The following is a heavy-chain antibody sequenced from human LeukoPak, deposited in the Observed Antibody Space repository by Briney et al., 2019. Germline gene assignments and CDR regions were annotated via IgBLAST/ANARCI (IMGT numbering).Heavy chain of an antibody. D-gene: IGHD4-11*01. Sequence: GGSLRLSCAASGFTFNNYWMHWVRQAPGKGLEWVSRLRTDGARTNYADSVKGRFTISSDNTKNMLYLQMNSLRDEDTAVYYCSRDHPGSNSLDYWGQGTLVTVSS. V-gene: IGHV3-74*01. CDR1: GFTFNNYW. CDR3: SRDHPGSNSLDY. CDR2: LRTDGART. J-gene: IGHJ4*02.